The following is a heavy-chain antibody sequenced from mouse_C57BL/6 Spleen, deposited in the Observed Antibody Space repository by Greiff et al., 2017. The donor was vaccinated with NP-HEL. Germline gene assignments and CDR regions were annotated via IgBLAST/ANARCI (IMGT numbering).Heavy chain of an antibody. J-gene: IGHJ4*01. D-gene: IGHD2-12*01. CDR3: ARSNYIAMDY. V-gene: IGHV1-61*01. Sequence: VQLQQPGAELVRPGSSVKLSCKASGYTFTSYWMDWVKQRPGQGLEWIGNIYPSDSETHYNQKFKDKATLTVDKSSSTAYMQLSSLTSEDSAVYYCARSNYIAMDYWGQGTSVTVSS. CDR1: GYTFTSYW. CDR2: IYPSDSET.